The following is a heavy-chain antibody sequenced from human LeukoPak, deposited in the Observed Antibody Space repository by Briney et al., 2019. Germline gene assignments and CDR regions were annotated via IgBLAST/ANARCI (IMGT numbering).Heavy chain of an antibody. D-gene: IGHD3-16*02. Sequence: ASVKVSCKASGYTFTRHGISWVRQAPGQGLEWMGWTSTYNGKTNYAQKLQGRVTMTTDTSTSTAYMELRSLRSDDTAVYYCARNDDYVWGTYRNFDYWGQGTLVTVSS. CDR2: TSTYNGKT. V-gene: IGHV1-18*01. CDR3: ARNDDYVWGTYRNFDY. J-gene: IGHJ4*02. CDR1: GYTFTRHG.